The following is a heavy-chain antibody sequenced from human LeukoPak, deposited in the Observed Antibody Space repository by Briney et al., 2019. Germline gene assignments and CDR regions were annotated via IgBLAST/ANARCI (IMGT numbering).Heavy chain of an antibody. CDR2: ISSSGST. D-gene: IGHD2-2*01. J-gene: IGHJ6*03. V-gene: IGHV4-61*02. CDR3: AREKTKYCTSTSCYRDRYYYMDV. CDR1: GGSISSSSYY. Sequence: SETLSLTCTVSGGSISSSSYYWGWIRQPAGKGLEWIGRISSSGSTNHNPSLKSRVTISVDTSKSQFSLKLSSVTAADTAVYYCAREKTKYCTSTSCYRDRYYYMDVWGKGTTVTISS.